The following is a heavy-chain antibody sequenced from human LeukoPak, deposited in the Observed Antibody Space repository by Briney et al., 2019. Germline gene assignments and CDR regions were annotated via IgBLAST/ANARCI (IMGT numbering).Heavy chain of an antibody. D-gene: IGHD6-19*01. CDR2: ISGSGDRA. CDR3: AKCGSGWSHFDY. CDR1: GFTFSSYW. Sequence: GGSLRLSCAASGFTFSSYWMHWVRQGPGKGLEWVSAISGSGDRAYSADSVKGRFTISRDNSKDTLYLQMNSLRAEDTAVYYCAKCGSGWSHFDYCGQGTLVTVSS. J-gene: IGHJ4*02. V-gene: IGHV3-23*01.